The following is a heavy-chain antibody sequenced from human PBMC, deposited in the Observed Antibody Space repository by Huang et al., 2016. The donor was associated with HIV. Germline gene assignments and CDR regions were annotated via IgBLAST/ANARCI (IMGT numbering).Heavy chain of an antibody. D-gene: IGHD5-18*01. CDR3: ARGGYRYSYGYFSSTWPIDY. J-gene: IGHJ4*02. CDR1: GGSFSNYY. V-gene: IGHV4-34*01. Sequence: QVQLQQWGAGLLKPSETLSLTCAVYGGSFSNYYWSWIRQPPGKGLEWIGEINHRGSTNYNPSLKSRVTISVDTFKNQFSLKLTSVSAADTAVYYCARGGYRYSYGYFSSTWPIDYWGQGTLVTVSS. CDR2: INHRGST.